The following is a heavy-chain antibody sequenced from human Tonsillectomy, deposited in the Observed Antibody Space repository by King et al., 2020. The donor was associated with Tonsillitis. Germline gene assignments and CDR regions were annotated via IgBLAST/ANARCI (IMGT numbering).Heavy chain of an antibody. J-gene: IGHJ3*02. Sequence: VQLVESGGGLVQPGGSLRLSCVASGFAFNTYWMHWVRQAPGKGLLWVARIKGDGSKTSYAESLKGRFTISRDNAKNTLYLDMNNLRAEDTATYYCASSDVFDKWGQGAMVTVAP. CDR2: IKGDGSKT. CDR3: ASSDVFDK. CDR1: GFAFNTYW. V-gene: IGHV3-74*02.